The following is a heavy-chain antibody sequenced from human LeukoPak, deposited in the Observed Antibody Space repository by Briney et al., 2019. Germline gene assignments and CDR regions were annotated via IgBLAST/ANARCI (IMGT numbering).Heavy chain of an antibody. V-gene: IGHV3-30*18. Sequence: GGSLRLSCAASGFTFSSYSMNWVRQAPGKGLEWVAVISYDGSNKYYADSVKGRFTISSDNSKNTLYLQMDNLRAEDTAVYYCAKGSGSGSYYGLSNFDYWGQGTLVTVSS. CDR3: AKGSGSGSYYGLSNFDY. CDR1: GFTFSSYS. D-gene: IGHD1-26*01. CDR2: ISYDGSNK. J-gene: IGHJ4*02.